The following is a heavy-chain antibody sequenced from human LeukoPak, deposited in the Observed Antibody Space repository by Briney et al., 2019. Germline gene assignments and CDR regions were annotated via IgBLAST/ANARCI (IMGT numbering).Heavy chain of an antibody. CDR3: ARETDSNFLDS. J-gene: IGHJ4*02. D-gene: IGHD3-3*02. V-gene: IGHV4-34*01. CDR2: INHSGST. Sequence: SETLSHTCAVYGGSFSGYYWSWIRQPPGKGLEWIGEINHSGSTNYNPSLKSRVTISVDASKNQFSLKVRFVTAADTAVYYCARETDSNFLDSWGQGTLVTVSS. CDR1: GGSFSGYY.